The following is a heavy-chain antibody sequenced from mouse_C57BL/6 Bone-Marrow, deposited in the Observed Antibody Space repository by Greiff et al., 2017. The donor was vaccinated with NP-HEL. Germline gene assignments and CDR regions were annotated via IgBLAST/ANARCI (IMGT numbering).Heavy chain of an antibody. CDR1: GFSLSTFGMG. CDR2: FWWADDK. V-gene: IGHV8-8*01. J-gene: IGHJ2*01. CDR3: SRRADY. Sequence: QVTLKVSGPGLLQPSPPLSLSCSFSGFSLSTFGMGVGWLRQYPGPGLDCLAHFWWADDKFYNPALNSRPTISKDTTKNQVFHRIANVDTADAATYYCSRRADYWGRGTTLTVSS.